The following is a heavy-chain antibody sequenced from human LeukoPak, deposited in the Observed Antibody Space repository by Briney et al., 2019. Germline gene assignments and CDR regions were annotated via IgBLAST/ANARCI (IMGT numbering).Heavy chain of an antibody. D-gene: IGHD5-24*01. V-gene: IGHV3-23*01. CDR3: AKDIQLST. J-gene: IGHJ3*01. CDR2: IGASGEST. CDR1: GFTFSVAA. Sequence: PGGSLRLSCAASGFTFSVAAMTWVRQAPGKGLEWVSLIGASGESTYYADSVKGRFTISRDNSKNTLSLQMNSLRVEDTAMYFCAKDIQLSTWGLGTMGIVSS.